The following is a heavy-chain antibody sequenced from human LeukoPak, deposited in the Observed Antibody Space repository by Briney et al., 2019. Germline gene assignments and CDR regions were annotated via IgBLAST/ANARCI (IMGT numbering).Heavy chain of an antibody. J-gene: IGHJ4*02. V-gene: IGHV1-69*05. CDR1: GGTFSSYA. D-gene: IGHD3-3*01. CDR3: AFDFWSGYYRFDY. Sequence: SVKVSCKASGGTFSSYAISWVRQAPGQGLEWMGGIIPILGTANYAQKFQGRVTITTDESTSTAYMELSSLRSEDTAVYYCAFDFWSGYYRFDYWGQGTLVTVSS. CDR2: IIPILGTA.